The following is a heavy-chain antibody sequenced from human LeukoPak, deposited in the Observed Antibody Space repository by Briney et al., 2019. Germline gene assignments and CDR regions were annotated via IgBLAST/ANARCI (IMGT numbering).Heavy chain of an antibody. V-gene: IGHV4-34*01. CDR1: GGSFSGYY. D-gene: IGHD3-10*01. J-gene: IGHJ4*02. CDR3: ARAPHYPYFDY. Sequence: SETLSLTCAVYGGSFSGYYWSWIRQPPGKGLEWVEEINHSGSTNYNPSLKSRVTISVDTSKNQFSLKLSSVTAADTAVYYCARAPHYPYFDYWGQGTLVTVSS. CDR2: INHSGST.